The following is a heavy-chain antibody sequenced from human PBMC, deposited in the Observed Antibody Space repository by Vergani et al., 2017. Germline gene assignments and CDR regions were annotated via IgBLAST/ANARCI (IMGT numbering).Heavy chain of an antibody. D-gene: IGHD3-16*01. V-gene: IGHV4-59*01. CDR1: GGSISSYY. CDR3: TRDRLDDSYAYFDY. J-gene: IGHJ4*02. Sequence: QVQLQESGPGLVKPSETLSLTCTVSGGSISSYYWSWIRQPPGKGLEWIGYIYYSGSTNYNPSLKSRVTMSVDTSKNQFSLKLSSVTAADTAVYYCTRDRLDDSYAYFDYWGQGTLVTVSP. CDR2: IYYSGST.